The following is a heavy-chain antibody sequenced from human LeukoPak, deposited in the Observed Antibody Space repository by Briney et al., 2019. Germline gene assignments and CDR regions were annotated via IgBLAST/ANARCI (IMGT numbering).Heavy chain of an antibody. D-gene: IGHD6-6*01. CDR3: VKASSSSPQYNWFDA. CDR1: GFTFSSYS. CDR2: ISRSSDYI. V-gene: IGHV3-21*04. Sequence: GGSLRLSCAASGFTFSSYSMNWVRQAPGKGLEWVSFISRSSDYIYYADSVKGRFTISRDNAKNSLYLQMNSLRAEDTALYYCVKASSSSPQYNWFDAWGQGTLVTVSS. J-gene: IGHJ5*02.